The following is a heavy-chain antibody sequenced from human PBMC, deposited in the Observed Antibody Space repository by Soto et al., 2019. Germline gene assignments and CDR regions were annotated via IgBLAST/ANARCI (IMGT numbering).Heavy chain of an antibody. J-gene: IGHJ4*02. CDR1: GYTFTTYG. V-gene: IGHV1-18*04. Sequence: ASVKVSCKTSGYTFTTYGISWVRQAPGQGLEWMGWINAYNGNTNYALNVQGRVTMTTDTSTTTAYMELRSLRSDDTAVYYCARGYYYDNSGMFYFDYWGQGTLVTVSS. D-gene: IGHD3-22*01. CDR2: INAYNGNT. CDR3: ARGYYYDNSGMFYFDY.